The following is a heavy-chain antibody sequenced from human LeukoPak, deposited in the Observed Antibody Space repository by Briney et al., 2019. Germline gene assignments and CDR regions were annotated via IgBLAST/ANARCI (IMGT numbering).Heavy chain of an antibody. Sequence: GASVKVSCKASGYTFTSYYMHWVRQAPGQGLEWMGIINPSGGSTSYAQKFQGRVTMTRDTSTSTVYMELSSLRSGDTAVYYCARDLRDDSSGYYYYYYYMDVWGKGTTVTISS. CDR3: ARDLRDDSSGYYYYYYYMDV. V-gene: IGHV1-46*01. CDR2: INPSGGST. CDR1: GYTFTSYY. D-gene: IGHD3-22*01. J-gene: IGHJ6*03.